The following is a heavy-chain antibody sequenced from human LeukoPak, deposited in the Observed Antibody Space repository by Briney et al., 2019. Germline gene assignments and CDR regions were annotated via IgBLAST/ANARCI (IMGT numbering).Heavy chain of an antibody. D-gene: IGHD3-22*01. J-gene: IGHJ4*02. CDR3: ARGPTYYGSGGFYSEY. CDR1: GFTFIDYD. V-gene: IGHV3-13*01. CDR2: IGIRGDT. Sequence: GGSLRLSCAASGFTFIDYDMHWVRQVIGKGLEWVSAIGIRGDTHYSGSVKGRFTISRENAESSLYLQMNSLRAEDTAVYYCARGPTYYGSGGFYSEYWGQGTLVTVSS.